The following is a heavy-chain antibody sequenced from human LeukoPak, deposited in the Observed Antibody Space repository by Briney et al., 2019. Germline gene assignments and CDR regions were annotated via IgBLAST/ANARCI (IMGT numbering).Heavy chain of an antibody. Sequence: GASVKVSCKAFGYTFTGYWMHWVRQAPGQGPEWMGVISPSGGSTIYAQKFKGRVTMTRDMSTSTVYMELSSLRSEDTAVYYCARGYCTNGVCYPYDSSGYDYWGQGTLVTVSS. D-gene: IGHD2-8*01. CDR3: ARGYCTNGVCYPYDSSGYDY. V-gene: IGHV1-46*01. CDR1: GYTFTGYW. J-gene: IGHJ4*02. CDR2: ISPSGGST.